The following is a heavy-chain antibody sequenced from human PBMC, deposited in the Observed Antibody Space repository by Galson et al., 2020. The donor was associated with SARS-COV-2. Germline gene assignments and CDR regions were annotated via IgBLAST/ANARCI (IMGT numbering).Heavy chain of an antibody. CDR1: GFTFSSYG. Sequence: PGGSLRLSCAASGFTFSSYGMHWVRQAPGKGLEWVAVIWYDGSNKYYADSVKGRFTISRDNSKNTLYLQMNSLRAEDTAVYYCARGDIAAAAPYDYWGQGTLVTVSS. V-gene: IGHV3-33*01. CDR2: IWYDGSNK. J-gene: IGHJ4*02. CDR3: ARGDIAAAAPYDY. D-gene: IGHD6-13*01.